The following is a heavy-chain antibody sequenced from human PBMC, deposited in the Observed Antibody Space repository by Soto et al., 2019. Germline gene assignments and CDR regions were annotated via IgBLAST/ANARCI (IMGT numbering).Heavy chain of an antibody. CDR3: ARMASAGTQNWFDP. CDR1: GYTFINFD. CDR2: MNPGSGKT. D-gene: IGHD6-13*01. V-gene: IGHV1-8*02. Sequence: ASVKVSCKASGYTFINFDISWVRQAAGQGLEWLGWMNPGSGKTGYASKFQGRVAMTRDASTGTSHLELSSLASDDTAVYYCARMASAGTQNWFDPWGQGTLVTVSS. J-gene: IGHJ5*02.